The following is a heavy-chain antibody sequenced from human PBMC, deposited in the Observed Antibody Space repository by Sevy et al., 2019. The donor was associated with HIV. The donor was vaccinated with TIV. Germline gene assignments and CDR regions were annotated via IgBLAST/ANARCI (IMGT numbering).Heavy chain of an antibody. CDR2: IIPIFGTA. D-gene: IGHD2-2*01. Sequence: ASVKVSCKASGGTFISYAISWVRQAPGQGLEWMGGIIPIFGTANYAQKFQGRVTITADESTSTAYMELSSLRSEDTAVYYCAREMAGVVVPAAMYYYYGMDVWGQGTTVTVSS. V-gene: IGHV1-69*13. CDR1: GGTFISYA. CDR3: AREMAGVVVPAAMYYYYGMDV. J-gene: IGHJ6*02.